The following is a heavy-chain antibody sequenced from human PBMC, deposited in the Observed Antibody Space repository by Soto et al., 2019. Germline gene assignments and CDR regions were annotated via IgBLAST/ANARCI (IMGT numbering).Heavy chain of an antibody. D-gene: IGHD2-8*01. CDR1: GGTFNNYV. V-gene: IGHV1-69*13. Sequence: ASVKVSCKASGGTFNNYVVSWVRQAPGQGLEWMGEIIPIFGTTNYVQKFQGRVTMTADESTSTVYMELSSLRSEDTAVYYCARDSPYCSHGACSFIWGQGTQVTVSS. CDR2: IIPIFGTT. CDR3: ARDSPYCSHGACSFI. J-gene: IGHJ4*02.